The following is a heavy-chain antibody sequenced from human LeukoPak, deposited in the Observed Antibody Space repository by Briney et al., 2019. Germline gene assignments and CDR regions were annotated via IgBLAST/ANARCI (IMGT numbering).Heavy chain of an antibody. CDR1: GFTFNIYA. D-gene: IGHD3-22*01. CDR2: ISGSGGST. CDR3: AKVITMTPGDY. J-gene: IGHJ4*02. Sequence: PGGSLRLSCAASGFTFNIYAMSWVRLAPGKGLQWVSHISGSGGSTFYADSVKGRFTISRDNSKNTLYLQMDSLRAEDTAIYYCAKVITMTPGDYWGQGTLVTVSS. V-gene: IGHV3-23*01.